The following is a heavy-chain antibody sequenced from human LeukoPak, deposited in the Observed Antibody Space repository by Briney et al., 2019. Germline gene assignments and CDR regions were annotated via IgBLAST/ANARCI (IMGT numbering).Heavy chain of an antibody. V-gene: IGHV4-4*07. CDR1: GYSISSGYY. CDR3: AKDHSGYDFERYYYYYYYYMDV. D-gene: IGHD5-12*01. CDR2: IYTSGST. J-gene: IGHJ6*03. Sequence: SETLSLTCTVSGYSISSGYYWGWIRQPAGKGLEWIGRIYTSGSTNYNPSLKSRVTMSVDTSKNQFSLKLSSVTAADTAVYYCAKDHSGYDFERYYYYYYYYMDVWGKGTTVTVSS.